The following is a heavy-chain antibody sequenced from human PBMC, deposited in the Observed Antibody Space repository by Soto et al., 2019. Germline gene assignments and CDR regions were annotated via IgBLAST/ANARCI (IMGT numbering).Heavy chain of an antibody. Sequence: SVKVSCKASGYTLTDYYMHWVRQAPGQGLEWMGWINPKNGDTNSAQKFRGRVTMTRDTSISTAYLELSSLRSDDTAVYYCARSTGSYSYYGMDVWGQGTTVTVSS. CDR1: GYTLTDYY. CDR2: INPKNGDT. D-gene: IGHD1-26*01. V-gene: IGHV1-2*02. CDR3: ARSTGSYSYYGMDV. J-gene: IGHJ6*02.